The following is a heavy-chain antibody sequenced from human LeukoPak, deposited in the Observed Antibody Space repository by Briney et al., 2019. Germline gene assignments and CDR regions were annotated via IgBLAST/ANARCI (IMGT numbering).Heavy chain of an antibody. J-gene: IGHJ4*02. CDR1: GYTFIGYY. CDR2: INPNSGCT. CDR3: ARGLWGTYYFDY. D-gene: IGHD3-16*01. Sequence: ASVKVSCKASGYTFIGYYMHWVRQAPGQGLEWMGWINPNSGCTNYAQKFQGRVTMTRDTSISTAYMELSRLRSDDTAVYYCARGLWGTYYFDYWGQGTLVTVSS. V-gene: IGHV1-2*02.